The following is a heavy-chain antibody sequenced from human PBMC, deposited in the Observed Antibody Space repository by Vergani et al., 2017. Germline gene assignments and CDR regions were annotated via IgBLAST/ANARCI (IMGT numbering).Heavy chain of an antibody. CDR1: GFTFSSYG. Sequence: QVQLVESGGGVVQPGTSLRLSCAASGFTFSSYGMHWVRQAPGKGLEWVAVIWYDGSNKYYADSVKGRFTISRDNSKNTLYLQMNSLRAEDTAVYYCARDGGVGTSHYMDVWGKGTTVTVSS. CDR2: IWYDGSNK. V-gene: IGHV3-33*01. D-gene: IGHD2-8*02. J-gene: IGHJ6*03. CDR3: ARDGGVGTSHYMDV.